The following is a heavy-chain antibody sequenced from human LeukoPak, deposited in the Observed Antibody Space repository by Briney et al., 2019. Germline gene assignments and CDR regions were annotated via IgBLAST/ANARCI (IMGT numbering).Heavy chain of an antibody. CDR3: AREEGYNWSFDY. CDR2: IDWDDDK. CDR1: GFSLSASEVC. D-gene: IGHD1-1*01. V-gene: IGHV2-70*11. Sequence: SGPTLVNPTQTLTLTCTLSGFSLSASEVCVSWIRQPPGKALEWLARIDWDDDKYYSISLKTRLTISKDTSKNQVVLTMTNMDPGDTATYYCAREEGYNWSFDYWGQGTQVTVSS. J-gene: IGHJ4*02.